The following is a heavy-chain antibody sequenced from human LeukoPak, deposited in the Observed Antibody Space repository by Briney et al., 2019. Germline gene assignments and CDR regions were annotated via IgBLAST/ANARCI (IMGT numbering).Heavy chain of an antibody. Sequence: SETLSLTCTVSGGSISSSSYYWGWIRQPPGKGLEWIGSIYYSGSTYYNPSLKSRVTISVDTSKNQFSLKLSSVTAADTAVYYCARYLTATVTTNYGMDVWGQGTTVTVSS. CDR1: GGSISSSSYY. CDR3: ARYLTATVTTNYGMDV. CDR2: IYYSGST. D-gene: IGHD4-17*01. V-gene: IGHV4-39*07. J-gene: IGHJ6*02.